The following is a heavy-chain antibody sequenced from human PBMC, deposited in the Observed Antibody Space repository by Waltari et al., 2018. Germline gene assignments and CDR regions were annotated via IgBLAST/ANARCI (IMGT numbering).Heavy chain of an antibody. CDR2: IQQNGSEK. J-gene: IGHJ5*02. D-gene: IGHD2-21*02. Sequence: EVQLVESGGDLVQPGGSLRLSCAASGFAFSRSWMTWVRKGPGKGLEWVGNIQQNGSEKWYADSGRGRFTISRDNAMNSLYLQMNSLRVEDTAVYYCARDLVATPPWGQGTLVTVSS. V-gene: IGHV3-7*01. CDR1: GFAFSRSW. CDR3: ARDLVATPP.